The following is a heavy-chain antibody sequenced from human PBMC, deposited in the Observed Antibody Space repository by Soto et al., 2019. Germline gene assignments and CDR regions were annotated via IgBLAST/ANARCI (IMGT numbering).Heavy chain of an antibody. CDR2: TRNKANSYTT. Sequence: LRLSCAASGFTFSDHYMDWVRQAPGKGLEWVGRTRNKANSYTTEYAASVKGRFTISRDDSKNSLYLRMNSLKTEDTAVYYCARGGYCSSTSCYRDYYGMDVWGQGTTVTVSS. J-gene: IGHJ6*02. V-gene: IGHV3-72*01. CDR3: ARGGYCSSTSCYRDYYGMDV. CDR1: GFTFSDHY. D-gene: IGHD2-2*01.